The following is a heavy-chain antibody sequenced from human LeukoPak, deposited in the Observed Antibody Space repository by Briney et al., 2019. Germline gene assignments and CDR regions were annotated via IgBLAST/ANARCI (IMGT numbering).Heavy chain of an antibody. J-gene: IGHJ4*02. CDR1: GDSISSTTYY. V-gene: IGHV4-39*01. Sequence: PSETLSLTCAVSGDSISSTTYYWGWIRQPPGKGLEWIGSIKSSGHTYYNPSLRSRVTMSVDTSKNQFSLKLTSVTAADTAVYFCARQRAYFREWAFDYWGQGILVTVSS. CDR3: ARQRAYFREWAFDY. CDR2: IKSSGHT. D-gene: IGHD3-10*01.